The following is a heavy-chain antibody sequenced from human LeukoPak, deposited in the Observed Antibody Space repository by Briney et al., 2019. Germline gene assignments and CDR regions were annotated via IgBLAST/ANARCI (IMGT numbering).Heavy chain of an antibody. Sequence: PGGSLRLSCAASGFTVSSNYMSWVRQAPGKGLEWVSVIYSGGSTYYADSVKGRFTISRDNSKNTLYLQVNSLRAEDTAVYYCARDKFRGYFDYWGQGTLVTVSS. D-gene: IGHD3-10*01. V-gene: IGHV3-66*01. CDR3: ARDKFRGYFDY. J-gene: IGHJ4*02. CDR1: GFTVSSNY. CDR2: IYSGGST.